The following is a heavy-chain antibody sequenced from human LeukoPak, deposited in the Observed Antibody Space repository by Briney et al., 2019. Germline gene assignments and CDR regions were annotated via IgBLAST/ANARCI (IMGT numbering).Heavy chain of an antibody. D-gene: IGHD3-3*01. V-gene: IGHV4-59*08. Sequence: SETLSLTGTVSGGSISSYYWSWIRQPPGKGLEWIGYIYYSGSTNYNPSLKSRVTISVDTSKNQFSLKLSSVTAADTAVYYCAARHGTYYDFWSGWGSSYYYYGMDVWGQGTTVTASS. J-gene: IGHJ6*02. CDR2: IYYSGST. CDR1: GGSISSYY. CDR3: AARHGTYYDFWSGWGSSYYYYGMDV.